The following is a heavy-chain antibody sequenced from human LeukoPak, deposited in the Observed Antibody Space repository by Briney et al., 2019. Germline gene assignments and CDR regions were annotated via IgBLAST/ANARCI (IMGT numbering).Heavy chain of an antibody. CDR3: ATDLGGDYGDFDY. CDR1: GYTLTELS. CDR2: FDPEDGET. V-gene: IGHV1-24*01. J-gene: IGHJ4*02. Sequence: ASAKVSCKVSGYTLTELSMHWVRQAPGKGLEWMGGFDPEDGETIYAQKFQGRVTMTEDTSTDTAYMELSSLRSEDTAVYYCATDLGGDYGDFDYWGQGTLVTVSS. D-gene: IGHD4-17*01.